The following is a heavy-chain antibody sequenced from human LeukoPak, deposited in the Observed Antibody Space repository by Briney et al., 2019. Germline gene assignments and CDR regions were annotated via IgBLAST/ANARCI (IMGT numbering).Heavy chain of an antibody. CDR2: INHSGST. D-gene: IGHD4-17*01. CDR3: ARAPNYGDYGVYYYYGMDV. CDR1: GGSFSGYY. Sequence: SETLSLTCAVYGGSFSGYYWSWIRQPPGKGLEWIGEINHSGSTNYNPSLKSRVTISVDTSKNQFSLKLSSVTPEDTAVYYCARAPNYGDYGVYYYYGMDVWGQGTTVTVSS. J-gene: IGHJ6*02. V-gene: IGHV4-34*01.